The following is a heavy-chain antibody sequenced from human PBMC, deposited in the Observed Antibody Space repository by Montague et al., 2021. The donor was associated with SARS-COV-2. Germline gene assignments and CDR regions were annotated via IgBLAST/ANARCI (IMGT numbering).Heavy chain of an antibody. D-gene: IGHD3-22*01. CDR1: GGSISSSSYY. V-gene: IGHV4-39*01. CDR2: IYHSGST. CDR3: ARATLYSTKIVGYMTDIDYYSDY. Sequence: SETLSLTCTVSGGSISSSSYYWAWIRQPPGKGLEWLGCIYHSGSTFYNPSLKSRVSISVDTSKNQFSLKLSSVTAADTAVYYCARATLYSTKIVGYMTDIDYYSDYWGQGNLVTVSS. J-gene: IGHJ4*02.